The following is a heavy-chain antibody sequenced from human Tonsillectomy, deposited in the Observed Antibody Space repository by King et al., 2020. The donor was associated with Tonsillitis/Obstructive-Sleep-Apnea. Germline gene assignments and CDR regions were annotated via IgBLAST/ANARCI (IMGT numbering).Heavy chain of an antibody. Sequence: VQLVESGGGLVQPGGSLGLSCSASGFTFSSYAMHWVRQAPGKGLEYVSTINSDGGNTYYADSVKGRFSISRDNSKETLYLQMSSLSGDDTAVYYCVTDRGCSSVHCFLPFDSWGQGAQVTVSS. CDR2: INSDGGNT. V-gene: IGHV3-64D*06. D-gene: IGHD2-2*01. J-gene: IGHJ4*02. CDR3: VTDRGCSSVHCFLPFDS. CDR1: GFTFSSYA.